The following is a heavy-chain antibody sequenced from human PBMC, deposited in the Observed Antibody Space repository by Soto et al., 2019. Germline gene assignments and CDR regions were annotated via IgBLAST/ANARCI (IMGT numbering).Heavy chain of an antibody. Sequence: PGGSLRLSCVASGFTLSSFSMNWVRQAPGKGLEWVSYINSASSAIYYADSVKGRFTVSRDNAKNSLYLQMGSLRAEDTALYYCARVESRVASRSGYWGQGTLVTVSS. CDR3: ARVESRVASRSGY. CDR2: INSASSAI. J-gene: IGHJ4*02. CDR1: GFTLSSFS. V-gene: IGHV3-48*01. D-gene: IGHD3-3*02.